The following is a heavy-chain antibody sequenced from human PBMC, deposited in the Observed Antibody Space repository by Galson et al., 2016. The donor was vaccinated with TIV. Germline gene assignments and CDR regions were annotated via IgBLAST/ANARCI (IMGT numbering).Heavy chain of an antibody. Sequence: CAISGDSVSSNSAWRWIRQSPSRGLEWLGRTYYRSKWYNDYALSVKSRITINPDTSKNQFSLQLNSMTPEYTAVYYCARDRTLPGYYYNCMDVGGPGTTVHVSS. D-gene: IGHD1/OR15-1a*01. V-gene: IGHV6-1*01. J-gene: IGHJ6*02. CDR2: TYYRSKWYN. CDR1: GDSVSSNSA. CDR3: ARDRTLPGYYYNCMDV.